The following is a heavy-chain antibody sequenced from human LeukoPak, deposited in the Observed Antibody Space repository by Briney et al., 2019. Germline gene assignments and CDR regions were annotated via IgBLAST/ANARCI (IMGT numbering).Heavy chain of an antibody. V-gene: IGHV3-53*01. CDR1: GFTFSSYV. CDR2: IYSGGNT. D-gene: IGHD2-15*01. Sequence: PGGSLRLSCAASGFTFSSYVMSWVRQAPGKGLEWVSVIYSGGNTYYADSVKGRFTISRDNSKNTLYLQMNSLRAEDTAVYYCARGSAHFDYWGQGTLVTVSS. J-gene: IGHJ4*02. CDR3: ARGSAHFDY.